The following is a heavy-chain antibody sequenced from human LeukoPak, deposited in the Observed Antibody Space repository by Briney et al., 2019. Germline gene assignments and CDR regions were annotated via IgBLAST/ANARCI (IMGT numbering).Heavy chain of an antibody. Sequence: SETLSLTCTVSGDSINSLDLWSWVSQPPGKGLEWIGEMYLSGTTHSNPSVKSRVTISIDKSKNQFFLDLSSVTAADTAVYYCAGLVGRYSSGLYYYYFDYWGQGTLVTVSS. J-gene: IGHJ4*02. D-gene: IGHD3-22*01. CDR1: GDSINSLDL. V-gene: IGHV4-4*02. CDR2: MYLSGTT. CDR3: AGLVGRYSSGLYYYYFDY.